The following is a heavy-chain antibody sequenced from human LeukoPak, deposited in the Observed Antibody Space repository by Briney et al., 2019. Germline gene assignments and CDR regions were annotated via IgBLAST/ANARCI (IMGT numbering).Heavy chain of an antibody. CDR1: GGSISSGGYY. J-gene: IGHJ4*02. D-gene: IGHD3-10*01. CDR2: IYYSGST. Sequence: SETLSLTCTVSGGSISSGGYYWSWFRQHPGKGLEWIGYIYYSGSTYYNPSLKSRVTISVDTSKNQFSLKLSSVTAADTAVYYCARQLLWFGELSPFDYWGQGTLVTVSS. CDR3: ARQLLWFGELSPFDY. V-gene: IGHV4-31*03.